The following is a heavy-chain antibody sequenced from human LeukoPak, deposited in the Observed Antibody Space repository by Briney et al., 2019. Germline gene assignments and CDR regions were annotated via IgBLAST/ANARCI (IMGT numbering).Heavy chain of an antibody. CDR2: ISSSGSTI. D-gene: IGHD3-10*01. CDR3: ARAFRGVAYYYYYMDV. J-gene: IGHJ6*03. Sequence: AGGSLRLSCAASGFTFSDYYMSWIRQAPGKGLEWVSYISSSGSTIYYADSVKGRFTISRDNAKNSLYLQMNSLRAEDTAVYYCARAFRGVAYYYYYMDVWGKGTTVTISS. CDR1: GFTFSDYY. V-gene: IGHV3-11*01.